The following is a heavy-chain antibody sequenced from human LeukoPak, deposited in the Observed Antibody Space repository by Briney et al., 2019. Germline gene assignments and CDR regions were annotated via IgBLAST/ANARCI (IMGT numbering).Heavy chain of an antibody. CDR2: IRSKANSYAT. V-gene: IGHV3-73*01. CDR1: GFTFSGSA. Sequence: GGSLRLSCAASGFTFSGSAMHWVRQASGKGLEWVGRIRSKANSYATAYAASVKGRFTISRDDSKNTAYLQMNSLKTEDTAVYYCTSPVTTPRYYYYMDVWGKGTTVTVSS. CDR3: TSPVTTPRYYYYMDV. J-gene: IGHJ6*03. D-gene: IGHD4-11*01.